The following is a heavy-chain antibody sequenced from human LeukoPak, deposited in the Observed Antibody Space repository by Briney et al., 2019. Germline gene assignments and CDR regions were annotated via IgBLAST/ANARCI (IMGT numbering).Heavy chain of an antibody. Sequence: GGSLRLSCAASXVTFSTHVMHWVRQAPGKGLEWVAVISYHGSNKHYADSVKGRFTISRDNSKNSLYLQMHSLRPEDTAVYYCARAYSGSFYEAFDFWGQGTMVTVSS. V-gene: IGHV3-30-3*01. CDR3: ARAYSGSFYEAFDF. D-gene: IGHD1-26*01. CDR1: XVTFSTHV. J-gene: IGHJ3*01. CDR2: ISYHGSNK.